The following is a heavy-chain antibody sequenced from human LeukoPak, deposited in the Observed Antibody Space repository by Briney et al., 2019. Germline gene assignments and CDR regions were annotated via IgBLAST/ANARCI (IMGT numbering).Heavy chain of an antibody. CDR3: AKSLFTSATGTGRAFHI. CDR1: GFAFSNYW. D-gene: IGHD1-1*01. V-gene: IGHV3-74*01. CDR2: INTDGTST. J-gene: IGHJ3*02. Sequence: GGSLRLSCAASGFAFSNYWMHWVRQAPGKGLVWVSRINTDGTSTSYADSVQGRFTISRDNSKSTLFLQMNDLRVEDTAKFYCAKSLFTSATGTGRAFHIWGQGTMVSVSS.